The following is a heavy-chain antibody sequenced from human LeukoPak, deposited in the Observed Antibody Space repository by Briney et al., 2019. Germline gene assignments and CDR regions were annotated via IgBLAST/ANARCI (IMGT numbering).Heavy chain of an antibody. CDR2: IYSGGST. J-gene: IGHJ5*02. D-gene: IGHD2-2*01. Sequence: GGSLRLSCAASGFTFSSNYMSWVRQAPGKGLEWVSVIYSGGSTYYSDSVKGRFTISRDNSKDTLYLQMNSLRAEDTAVYYCARIRVPAAMEWFDPWGQGTLVTVSS. CDR1: GFTFSSNY. V-gene: IGHV3-66*01. CDR3: ARIRVPAAMEWFDP.